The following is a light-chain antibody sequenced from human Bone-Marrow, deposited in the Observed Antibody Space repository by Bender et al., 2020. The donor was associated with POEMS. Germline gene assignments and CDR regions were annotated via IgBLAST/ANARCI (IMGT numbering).Light chain of an antibody. CDR1: SSNIGNHG. CDR2: YDD. J-gene: IGLJ3*02. CDR3: SAWDDSLSGWV. V-gene: IGLV1-36*01. Sequence: QSVVTQPPSLSEAPRQRVTISCSGSSSNIGNHGVNWYQQLPGEAPKLLIYYDDLLTHGVSDIFSASKSGTSASLAISELQSEDEALYYCSAWDDSLSGWVFGGGTKLTVL.